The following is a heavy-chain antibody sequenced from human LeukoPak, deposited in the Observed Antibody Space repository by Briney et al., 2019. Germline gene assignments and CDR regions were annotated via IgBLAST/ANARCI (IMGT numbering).Heavy chain of an antibody. Sequence: PGGSLRLSCAASGFTFSSYGMHWVRQAPGKGLEWVAVISYDGSNKYYADSVKGRFTISRDNSKNTLYLQMNSLRAEDTAVYYCAKDIGQGWELRLDAFDIWGQGTMVTVSS. CDR2: ISYDGSNK. V-gene: IGHV3-30*18. CDR1: GFTFSSYG. J-gene: IGHJ3*02. D-gene: IGHD1-26*01. CDR3: AKDIGQGWELRLDAFDI.